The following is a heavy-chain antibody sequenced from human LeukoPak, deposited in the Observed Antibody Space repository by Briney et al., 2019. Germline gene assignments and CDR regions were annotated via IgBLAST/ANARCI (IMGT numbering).Heavy chain of an antibody. D-gene: IGHD3-22*01. Sequence: SETLSLTCTVSGSSISSSSYYWGWIRQPPGKGLEWIGSIYYSGSTYYNPSLKSRVTISVDTSKNQFSLKLSSVTAADTAVYYCARVAGYYDSSGYYYDYWGQGTLVTVSS. J-gene: IGHJ4*02. V-gene: IGHV4-39*07. CDR1: GSSISSSSYY. CDR2: IYYSGST. CDR3: ARVAGYYDSSGYYYDY.